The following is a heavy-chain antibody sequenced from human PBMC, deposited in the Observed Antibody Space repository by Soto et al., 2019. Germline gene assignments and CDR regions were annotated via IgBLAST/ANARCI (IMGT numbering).Heavy chain of an antibody. J-gene: IGHJ5*02. CDR1: GGSISSYY. CDR3: ARDRRLITMVRGVSLWFDP. Sequence: SETLSLTCTVSGGSISSYYWSWIRQPPGKGLEWIGYSYYSGSTNYNPSLKSRVTISVDTSKNQFSLKLSSVTAADTAVYYCARDRRLITMVRGVSLWFDPWGQGTLVTVSS. V-gene: IGHV4-59*12. CDR2: SYYSGST. D-gene: IGHD3-10*01.